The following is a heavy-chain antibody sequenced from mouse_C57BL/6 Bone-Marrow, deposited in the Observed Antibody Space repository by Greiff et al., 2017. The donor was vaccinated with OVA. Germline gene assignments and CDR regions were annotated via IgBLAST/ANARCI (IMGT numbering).Heavy chain of an antibody. D-gene: IGHD1-1*01. CDR3: ANYGSSPEFAY. CDR2: IDPSDSYT. Sequence: VQLQQPGAELVMPGASVKLSCKASGYTFTSYWMHWVKQRPGQGLEWIGEIDPSDSYTNYNQKFKGKSTLTVDKSSSTDYMQLSSLTSEDSAVYDCANYGSSPEFAYWGQGTRVTVSA. CDR1: GYTFTSYW. J-gene: IGHJ3*01. V-gene: IGHV1-69*01.